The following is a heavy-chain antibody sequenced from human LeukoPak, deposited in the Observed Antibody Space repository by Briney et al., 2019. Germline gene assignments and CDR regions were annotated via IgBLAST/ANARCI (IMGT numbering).Heavy chain of an antibody. Sequence: GGSLRLSCAASRFSFSTYNMNSGRPAPRKGLEWVSSISPGSNYIYYADSVKGRFTISRDNAKNSLYLQMNSLRAEDTALYYCARGSVGLQRNDWFDPWGQGTLVTVSS. CDR2: ISPGSNYI. J-gene: IGHJ5*02. CDR1: RFSFSTYN. D-gene: IGHD4-11*01. V-gene: IGHV3-21*01. CDR3: ARGSVGLQRNDWFDP.